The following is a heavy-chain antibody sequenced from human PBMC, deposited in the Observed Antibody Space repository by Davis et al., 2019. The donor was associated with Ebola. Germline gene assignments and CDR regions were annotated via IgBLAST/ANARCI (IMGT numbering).Heavy chain of an antibody. CDR2: ISYDGSNK. CDR3: ARDRGSWYYYYYGMDV. V-gene: IGHV3-30*04. D-gene: IGHD6-13*01. Sequence: LKISCAASGFTFSSYAMHWVRQAPGKGLEWVAVISYDGSNKYYADSVKGRFTISRDNAKNSLYLQMNSLRAEDTTVYYCARDRGSWYYYYYGMDVWGQGTTVTVSS. J-gene: IGHJ6*02. CDR1: GFTFSSYA.